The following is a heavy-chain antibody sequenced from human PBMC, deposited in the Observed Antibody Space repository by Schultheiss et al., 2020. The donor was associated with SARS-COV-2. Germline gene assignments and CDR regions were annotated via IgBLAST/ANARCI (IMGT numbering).Heavy chain of an antibody. CDR2: ISGSGGST. CDR1: GFTFSSYA. CDR3: TPALYYDFWSGYSPSA. Sequence: GGSLRLSCAASGFTFSSYAMSWVRQAPGKGLEWVSAISGSGGSTYYADSVKGRFTISRDNSKNTLYLQMNSLRAEDTAVYYCTPALYYDFWSGYSPSAGGQGTLVTVSS. J-gene: IGHJ4*02. V-gene: IGHV3-23*01. D-gene: IGHD3-3*01.